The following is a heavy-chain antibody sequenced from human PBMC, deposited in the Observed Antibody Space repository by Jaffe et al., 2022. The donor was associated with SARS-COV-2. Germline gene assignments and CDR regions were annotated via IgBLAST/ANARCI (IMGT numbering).Heavy chain of an antibody. D-gene: IGHD6-13*01. V-gene: IGHV3-49*03. CDR2: IRSKAYGGTT. J-gene: IGHJ4*02. CDR1: GFTFGDYA. Sequence: EVQLVESGGGLVQPGRSLRLSCTASGFTFGDYAMSWFRQAPGKGLEWVGFIRSKAYGGTTEYAASVKGRFTISRDDSKSIAYLQMNSLKTEDTAVYYCTRVVSSSHLHPYYFDYWGQGTLVTVSS. CDR3: TRVVSSSHLHPYYFDY.